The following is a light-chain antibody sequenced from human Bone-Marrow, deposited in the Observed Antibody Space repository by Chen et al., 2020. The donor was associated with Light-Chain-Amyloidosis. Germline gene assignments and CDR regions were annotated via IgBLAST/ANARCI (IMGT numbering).Light chain of an antibody. V-gene: IGLV2-14*01. CDR2: AVS. CDR1: SGDVGTYNY. CDR3: SSFTSSSSYV. Sequence: QSALTQPASVSGSPGQSITISCTGTSGDVGTYNYVSWYQQHPGKAPKVMIYAVSNRPSGVSNRFAGSKSGNTASRTISGLQAEDEADYYCSSFTSSSSYVFGPGTKVTVL. J-gene: IGLJ1*01.